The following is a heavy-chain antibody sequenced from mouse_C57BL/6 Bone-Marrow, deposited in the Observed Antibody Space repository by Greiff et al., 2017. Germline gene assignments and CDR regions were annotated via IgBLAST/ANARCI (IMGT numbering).Heavy chain of an antibody. CDR3: AREDGSSYMYYFDY. J-gene: IGHJ2*01. V-gene: IGHV3-6*01. Sequence: EVQLVESGPGLVKPSQSLSLTCSVTGYSITSGYYWNWIRQFPGNKLEWMGYISYDGSNNYNPSLKNRISITRDTSNNQFFLTLNSVTTEDTATYYCAREDGSSYMYYFDYWGQGTTLTVSS. CDR2: ISYDGSN. CDR1: GYSITSGYY. D-gene: IGHD1-1*01.